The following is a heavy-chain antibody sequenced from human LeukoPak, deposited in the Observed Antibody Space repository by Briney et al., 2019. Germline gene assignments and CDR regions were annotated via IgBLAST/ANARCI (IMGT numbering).Heavy chain of an antibody. CDR3: ARDRDGATSFDY. Sequence: ASVKVSCKASGGTFTSYTISCVRQAPVQGLECLGRKIPNIGIANYSQKSQSKLTITADKSTSTAYMELSSLRSEDTAVYYCARDRDGATSFDYWGQGTLVTVSS. D-gene: IGHD5-24*01. J-gene: IGHJ4*02. CDR1: GGTFTSYT. V-gene: IGHV1-69*04. CDR2: KIPNIGIA.